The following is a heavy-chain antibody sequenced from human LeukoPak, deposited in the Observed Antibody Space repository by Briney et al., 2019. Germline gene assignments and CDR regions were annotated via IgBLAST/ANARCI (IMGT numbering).Heavy chain of an antibody. J-gene: IGHJ5*02. CDR3: ARIAWSGNWFDP. Sequence: SETLSLTCTVSGGSISSYYWSWIRQPPGKGLEWIGYIYCSGSTNYNPSLKSRVTISVDTSKNQFSLKLSSVTAADTAVYYCARIAWSGNWFDPWGQGTLVTVSS. CDR1: GGSISSYY. CDR2: IYCSGST. D-gene: IGHD3-10*01. V-gene: IGHV4-59*01.